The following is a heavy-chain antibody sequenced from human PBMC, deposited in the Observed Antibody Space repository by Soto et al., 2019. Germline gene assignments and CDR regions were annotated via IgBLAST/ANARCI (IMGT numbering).Heavy chain of an antibody. J-gene: IGHJ4*02. CDR2: IRSNAYGGTP. D-gene: IGHD5-12*01. V-gene: IGHV3-49*04. CDR3: TRTRYGRLQLYFDD. Sequence: GGSLRLSCTTSGFTFGDFGMNWVRQAPGKGLEWVAFIRSNAYGGTPEYAASVQGRFTISRDDSKTIAYLQMNSLKTEDTAVYYCTRTRYGRLQLYFDDWGQGTLVTVSS. CDR1: GFTFGDFG.